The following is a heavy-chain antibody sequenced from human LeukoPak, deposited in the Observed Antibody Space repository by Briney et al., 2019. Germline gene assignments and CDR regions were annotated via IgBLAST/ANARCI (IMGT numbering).Heavy chain of an antibody. CDR1: GFTFSSYG. J-gene: IGHJ6*02. CDR2: ISYDGSNK. D-gene: IGHD4-17*01. V-gene: IGHV3-30*18. CDR3: AKDQPGYGEYYYYGMDV. Sequence: GRSLRLSCAASGFTFSSYGMHWVRQAPGKGLEWVAVISYDGSNKYYADSVKGRFTISRDNSKNTLYLQMNSLRAEDTAVYCCAKDQPGYGEYYYYGMDVWGQGTTVTVSS.